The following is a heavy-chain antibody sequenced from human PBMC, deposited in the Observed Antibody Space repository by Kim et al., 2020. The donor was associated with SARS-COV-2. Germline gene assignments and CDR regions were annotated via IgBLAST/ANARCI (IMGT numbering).Heavy chain of an antibody. CDR2: INHSGST. J-gene: IGHJ4*02. D-gene: IGHD3-10*01. CDR1: GGSFSGYY. V-gene: IGHV4-34*01. Sequence: SETLSLTCAVYGGSFSGYYWSWIRQPPGKGLEWIGEINHSGSTNYNPSLKSRVTISVDTSKNQFSLKLSSVTAADTAVYYCARGYGRRFGELPRHWGQGTLVTVSS. CDR3: ARGYGRRFGELPRH.